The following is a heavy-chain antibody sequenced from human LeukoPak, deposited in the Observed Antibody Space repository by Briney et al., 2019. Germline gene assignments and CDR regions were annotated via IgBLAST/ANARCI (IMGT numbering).Heavy chain of an antibody. V-gene: IGHV3-23*01. Sequence: PGGSLRLSCAASGFSFDDQGMSWVRQAPGKGLEWVSAIGGSGDTTYYADSVKGRFTISRDYSKNTLYLQMNRLRAEDTAVYYCAKFHIVVVNGYFDYWGRGTLVTVSS. CDR1: GFSFDDQG. CDR2: IGGSGDTT. D-gene: IGHD2-21*01. J-gene: IGHJ4*02. CDR3: AKFHIVVVNGYFDY.